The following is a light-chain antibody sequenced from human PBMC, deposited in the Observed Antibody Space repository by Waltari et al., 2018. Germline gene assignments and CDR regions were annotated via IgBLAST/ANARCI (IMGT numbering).Light chain of an antibody. J-gene: IGLJ3*02. V-gene: IGLV1-40*01. CDR1: DSTIDAFCV. CDR3: QSYDNSLRGSVL. Sequence: QSVLTQAPSVSGAPGQRVTISCTGGDSTIDAFCVNWYQHLPGRVPKLIIYENTNRPSGVPDRFSGSKSGTSASLAIDGLQPEDEGDYYCQSYDNSLRGSVLFGGGTKVTV. CDR2: ENT.